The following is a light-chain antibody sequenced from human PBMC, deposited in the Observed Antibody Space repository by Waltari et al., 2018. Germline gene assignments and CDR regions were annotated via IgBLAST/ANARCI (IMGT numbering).Light chain of an antibody. CDR1: ALPKQY. Sequence: SYELTQPPSVSVSPGQTARIPCPGDALPKQYAYWYQQKPGQAPVLVIYKDSERPSGIPERFSGSSSGTTVTLTISGVQAEDEADYYCQSADSSGTYVVFGGGTKLTVL. J-gene: IGLJ2*01. CDR2: KDS. V-gene: IGLV3-25*03. CDR3: QSADSSGTYVV.